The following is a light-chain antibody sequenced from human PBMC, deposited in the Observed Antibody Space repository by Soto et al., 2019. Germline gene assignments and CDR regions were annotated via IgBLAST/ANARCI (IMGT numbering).Light chain of an antibody. CDR3: LQDNIYPYT. CDR1: QGIKTD. CDR2: TAS. J-gene: IGKJ2*01. Sequence: AIQMTQSPSSLSASVGDTVTITCRASQGIKTDLAWYQQKPGRAPKLLIYTASNLQSGVPSRFSGSGFGTDFSLTISSLQPEDFASYYCLQDNIYPYTFGQGTKLEI. V-gene: IGKV1-6*01.